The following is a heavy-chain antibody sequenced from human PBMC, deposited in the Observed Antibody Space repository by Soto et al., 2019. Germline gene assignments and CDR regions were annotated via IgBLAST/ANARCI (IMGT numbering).Heavy chain of an antibody. CDR2: ISAYNGNT. Sequence: GASVKVSCKASGYTFTSYGISWVRQAPGQGLEWMGWISAYNGNTNYAQKLQGRVTMTTDTSTSTAYMELRSLRSDDTAVYYCARDPPVVVPAAGPIYFDYWGQGTLVTVSS. D-gene: IGHD2-2*01. V-gene: IGHV1-18*04. J-gene: IGHJ4*02. CDR3: ARDPPVVVPAAGPIYFDY. CDR1: GYTFTSYG.